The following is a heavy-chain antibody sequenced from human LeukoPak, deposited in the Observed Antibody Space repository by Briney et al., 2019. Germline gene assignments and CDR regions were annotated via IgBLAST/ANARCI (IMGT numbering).Heavy chain of an antibody. CDR3: ARDPYYGSGSWLYAVSYWFDP. Sequence: ASVKVSCKASGYTFTSYGISWVRQAPGQGLEWMGWISAYNGNTNYAQKLQGRVTMTTDTSTSTAYMELRSLRSDDTAVYYCARDPYYGSGSWLYAVSYWFDPWGQGTLVTVSS. CDR2: ISAYNGNT. V-gene: IGHV1-18*01. CDR1: GYTFTSYG. J-gene: IGHJ5*02. D-gene: IGHD3-10*01.